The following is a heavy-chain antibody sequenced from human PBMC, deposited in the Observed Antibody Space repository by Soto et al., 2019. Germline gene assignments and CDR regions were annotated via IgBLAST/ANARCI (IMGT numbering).Heavy chain of an antibody. V-gene: IGHV4-4*02. Sequence: PSETLSLTCAVSGGSISSSNWWSWVRQPPGKGLEWIGEIYHSGSTNYNPSLKSRVTISVDKSKNQFSLKLSSVTAADTAVYYCARVSAWLVRNTYNWFDPWGQGTLITVSS. J-gene: IGHJ5*02. D-gene: IGHD6-19*01. CDR2: IYHSGST. CDR3: ARVSAWLVRNTYNWFDP. CDR1: GGSISSSNW.